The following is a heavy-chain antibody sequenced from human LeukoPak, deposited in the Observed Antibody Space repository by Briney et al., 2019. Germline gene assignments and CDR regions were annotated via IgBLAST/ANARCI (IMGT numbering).Heavy chain of an antibody. CDR1: GGSISSSSYY. Sequence: SETLSLTCTVSGGSISSSSYYWRWIRQPPGKGLEWIGEINHSGSTNYNPSLKSRVTISVDTSKNQFSLKLSSVTAADTAVYYCARGGDYDILTGYYRDVGASYYFDYWGQGTLVTVSS. CDR2: INHSGST. J-gene: IGHJ4*02. CDR3: ARGGDYDILTGYYRDVGASYYFDY. V-gene: IGHV4-39*07. D-gene: IGHD3-9*01.